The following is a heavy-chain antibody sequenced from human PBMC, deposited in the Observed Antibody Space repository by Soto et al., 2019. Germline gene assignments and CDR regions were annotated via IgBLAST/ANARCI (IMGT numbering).Heavy chain of an antibody. Sequence: HPGGSLRLSCAASGFTFSSYGMHWVRQAPGKGLEWVAVIWYDGSNKYYADSVKGRFTISRDNSKNTLYLQMNSLRAEDTAVYYCARDITVTPYYFDYWGQGTLVTVSS. CDR1: GFTFSSYG. D-gene: IGHD4-17*01. CDR2: IWYDGSNK. CDR3: ARDITVTPYYFDY. V-gene: IGHV3-33*01. J-gene: IGHJ4*02.